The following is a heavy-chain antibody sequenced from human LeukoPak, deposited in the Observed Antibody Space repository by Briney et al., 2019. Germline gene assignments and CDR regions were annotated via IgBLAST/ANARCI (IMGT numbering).Heavy chain of an antibody. J-gene: IGHJ4*02. Sequence: ASVKVSCKASGYTFTGYYMHWVRQAPGQGLERMGWINPNSGGTNYAQKFQGRVTMTRDTSISTAYMELSRLRSDDTAVYYCARARVGATPPTTLDYWGQGTLVTVSS. CDR3: ARARVGATPPTTLDY. CDR2: INPNSGGT. CDR1: GYTFTGYY. D-gene: IGHD1-26*01. V-gene: IGHV1-2*02.